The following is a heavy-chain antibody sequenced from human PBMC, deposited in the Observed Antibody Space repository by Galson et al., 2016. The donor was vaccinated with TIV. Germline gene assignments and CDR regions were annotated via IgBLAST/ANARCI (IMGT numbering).Heavy chain of an antibody. Sequence: SVKVSCKASGYTFTNHVIHWVRQAPGQSLEWMGWIKGENGNTKYSEKFQGRVTFTRDTSATTIYMELRSLRSDDSSVYYCAREHSGTSFGPCDYWGQGTLVTASS. V-gene: IGHV1-3*01. D-gene: IGHD1-26*01. CDR3: AREHSGTSFGPCDY. J-gene: IGHJ4*02. CDR2: IKGENGNT. CDR1: GYTFTNHV.